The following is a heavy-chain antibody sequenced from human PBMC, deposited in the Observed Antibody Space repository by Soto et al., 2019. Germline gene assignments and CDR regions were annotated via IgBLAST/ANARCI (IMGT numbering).Heavy chain of an antibody. CDR2: ISVYNVNT. Sequence: QVQLVQSGAEVKKPGASVKVSCKASGYTFTSYGISWVRQAPGQGLEWIGWISVYNVNTNYAQNLQGRVTMTTDTSTNTAYMELRSLRSDDTAVYYCSRAVWTVTTVSPFDYWGQGTLVTVSS. D-gene: IGHD4-17*01. CDR3: SRAVWTVTTVSPFDY. CDR1: GYTFTSYG. V-gene: IGHV1-18*01. J-gene: IGHJ4*02.